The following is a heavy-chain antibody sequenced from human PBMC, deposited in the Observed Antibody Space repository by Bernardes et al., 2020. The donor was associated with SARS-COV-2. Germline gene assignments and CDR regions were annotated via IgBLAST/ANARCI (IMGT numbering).Heavy chain of an antibody. CDR3: AKDYYDSSGYYWFAY. J-gene: IGHJ4*02. D-gene: IGHD3-22*01. CDR1: GFTFSSYA. V-gene: IGHV3-23*01. Sequence: GSLRLSCAASGFTFSSYAMNWVRQAPGKGLEWVSGVSSNGRSTYYADSVKGRFTISRDNSKNTLYLQMNSLRAEETAVYYCAKDYYDSSGYYWFAYWGQGTLVTVSS. CDR2: VSSNGRST.